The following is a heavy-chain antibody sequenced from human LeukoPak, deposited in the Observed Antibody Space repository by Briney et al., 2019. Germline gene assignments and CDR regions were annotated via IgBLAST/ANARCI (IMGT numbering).Heavy chain of an antibody. CDR2: ICVIGVIT. D-gene: IGHD2/OR15-2a*01. J-gene: IGHJ4*02. CDR1: GFTFSSYA. Sequence: GGSLRLSCAASGFTFSSYAMSWGCQAPGKGVEWGSAICVIGVITYYAPSVTGRFTISRDNSKNTLYLQMNSLGAEDTAVYYCAKDLLNSVPPVDYWGQGTLVTVSS. V-gene: IGHV3-23*01. CDR3: AKDLLNSVPPVDY.